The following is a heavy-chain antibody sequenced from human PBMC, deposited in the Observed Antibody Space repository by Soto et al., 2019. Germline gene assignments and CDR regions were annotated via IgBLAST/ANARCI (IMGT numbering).Heavy chain of an antibody. CDR2: IIPILGIA. Sequence: ASVKVSCKASGGTFSSYTISWVRQAPGQGLEWMGRIIPILGIANYAQKFQGRVTITADKSTSTAYMELSSLRSEDTAVYYCAILDAYCSGGSCYVIDPWGQGTLVTVSS. CDR3: AILDAYCSGGSCYVIDP. D-gene: IGHD2-15*01. CDR1: GGTFSSYT. J-gene: IGHJ5*02. V-gene: IGHV1-69*02.